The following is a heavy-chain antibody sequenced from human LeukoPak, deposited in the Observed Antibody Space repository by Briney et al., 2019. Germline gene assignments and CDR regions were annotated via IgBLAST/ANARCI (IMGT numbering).Heavy chain of an antibody. CDR2: IYYSGST. V-gene: IGHV4-59*01. Sequence: SETLSLTCTVSGGSISSYYWSWIRQPPGKGLEWIGYIYYSGSTNYNPSLKSRVTISVDTSKNQFSLKLSSVTAADTAVYYCARVLYYDSSGFTFSPFDYWGQGTLVTVSS. D-gene: IGHD3-22*01. J-gene: IGHJ4*02. CDR1: GGSISSYY. CDR3: ARVLYYDSSGFTFSPFDY.